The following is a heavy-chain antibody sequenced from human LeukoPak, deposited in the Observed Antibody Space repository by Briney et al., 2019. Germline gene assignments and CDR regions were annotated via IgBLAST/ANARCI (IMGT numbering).Heavy chain of an antibody. J-gene: IGHJ3*02. Sequence: PSETLSLTCTVSGGSISSYYWSWIRQPPGKGLEWIGYIYYSGSTNYNPSLKSRVTISVDTSKNQFSLKLSSVTAADTAVYYCARGILWFGELYDAFDIWGQGTMVTVSS. D-gene: IGHD3-10*01. CDR2: IYYSGST. CDR1: GGSISSYY. V-gene: IGHV4-59*01. CDR3: ARGILWFGELYDAFDI.